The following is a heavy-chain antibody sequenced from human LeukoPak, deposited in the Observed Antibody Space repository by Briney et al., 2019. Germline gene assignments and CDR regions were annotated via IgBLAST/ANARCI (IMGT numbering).Heavy chain of an antibody. D-gene: IGHD1-1*01. V-gene: IGHV3-23*01. CDR2: ISRSGSTP. CDR1: GFTFSAYD. J-gene: IGHJ4*02. CDR3: ANLTPDSTTPTDF. Sequence: GGSLRLSCEGSGFTFSAYDLSWVRQAQGQGLEWVAAISRSGSTPYYTASVKGRFTISRDNSKNTLFLQMNSLRAGDTAVYYCANLTPDSTTPTDFWGQGTLVTVSS.